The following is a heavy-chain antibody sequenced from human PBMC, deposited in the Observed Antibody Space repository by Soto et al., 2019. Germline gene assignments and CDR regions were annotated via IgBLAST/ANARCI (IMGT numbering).Heavy chain of an antibody. CDR2: IYHSGST. CDR1: GGSTSSSNW. Sequence: SETLSLTCAVSGGSTSSSNWWSWVRQPPGKGLEWIGEIYHSGSTNYNPSLKSRVTISVDKSKNQFSLKLSSVTAADTAVYYCARAGWELLGAFDIWGQGTMVTVSS. D-gene: IGHD1-26*01. CDR3: ARAGWELLGAFDI. V-gene: IGHV4-4*02. J-gene: IGHJ3*02.